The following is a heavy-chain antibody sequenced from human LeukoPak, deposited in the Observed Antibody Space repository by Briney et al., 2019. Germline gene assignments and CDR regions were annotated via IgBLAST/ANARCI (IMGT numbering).Heavy chain of an antibody. CDR3: ARFRGAYYYYMDV. CDR2: IYYSGST. Sequence: NPSETLSLTCTVSGGSISSYYWSWIRQPPGKGLEWIGYIYYSGSTNYNPSLKSRVTISVDTSKNQFSLKLSSVTAADTAVYYCARFRGAYYYYMDVWGKGTTVTISS. D-gene: IGHD3-10*01. CDR1: GGSISSYY. V-gene: IGHV4-59*01. J-gene: IGHJ6*03.